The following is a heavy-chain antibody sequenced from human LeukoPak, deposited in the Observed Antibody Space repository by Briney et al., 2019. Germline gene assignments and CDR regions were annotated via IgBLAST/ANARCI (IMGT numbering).Heavy chain of an antibody. CDR2: ISGSGGST. CDR1: GFTFSSYA. J-gene: IGHJ4*02. V-gene: IGHV3-23*01. D-gene: IGHD5-24*01. Sequence: GGSLRLSCAASGFTFSSYAMSWVRQAPGKGLEWVSAISGSGGSTHYADSEKGRFAISRDNSKNTLYLQMNSLRAEDTAVYYCAKGGPMKMATTHFDYWGQGTLVTVSS. CDR3: AKGGPMKMATTHFDY.